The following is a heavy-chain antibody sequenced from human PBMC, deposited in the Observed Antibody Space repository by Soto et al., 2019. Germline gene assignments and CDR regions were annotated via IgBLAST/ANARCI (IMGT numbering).Heavy chain of an antibody. CDR2: ISGSGGST. CDR3: AKDQGSSWYEIDY. CDR1: GFTFSNYA. J-gene: IGHJ4*02. V-gene: IGHV3-23*01. Sequence: EVQLLESGGGLVQPGGSLRLSCAASGFTFSNYAVTWVRQAPGMGLEWVSTISGSGGSTYYADSVKGRLTISRENSKNTLYLQMNSLRAEDTAVYYCAKDQGSSWYEIDYWGQGTLVTVSS. D-gene: IGHD6-13*01.